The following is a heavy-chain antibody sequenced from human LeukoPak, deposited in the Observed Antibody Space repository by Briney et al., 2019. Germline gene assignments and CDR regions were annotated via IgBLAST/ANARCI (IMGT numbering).Heavy chain of an antibody. CDR1: GGSISSYY. V-gene: IGHV4-59*01. CDR2: IYYSGST. CDR3: ARGRAKVVAPNYYFDY. Sequence: SETLSLTCTVSGGSISSYYWSWIRQPPGKGLEWIGYIYYSGSTNYNPSLKSRVTISVDTSKNQFSLKLSSVTAADTAVYYCARGRAKVVAPNYYFDYWGQGTLVTVSS. D-gene: IGHD3-22*01. J-gene: IGHJ4*02.